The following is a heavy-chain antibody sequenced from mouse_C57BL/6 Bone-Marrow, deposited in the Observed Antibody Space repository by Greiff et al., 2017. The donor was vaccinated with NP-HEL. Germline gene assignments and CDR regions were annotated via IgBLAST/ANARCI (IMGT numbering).Heavy chain of an antibody. J-gene: IGHJ4*01. V-gene: IGHV5-15*01. CDR1: GFTFSDYG. CDR2: ISNLAYSI. D-gene: IGHD2-4*01. CDR3: ARQYDSYYYAMDY. Sequence: EVKLMESGGGLVQPGGSLKLSCAASGFTFSDYGMAWVRQAPRKGPEWVAFISNLAYSIYYADTVTGRFTISRENAKNTLYLEMSSLRSEDTAMYYCARQYDSYYYAMDYWGQGTSVTVSS.